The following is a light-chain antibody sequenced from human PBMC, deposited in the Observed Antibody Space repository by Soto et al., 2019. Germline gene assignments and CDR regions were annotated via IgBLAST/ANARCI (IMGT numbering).Light chain of an antibody. CDR1: QSVSNNY. Sequence: EIVLTQSPGTLSLSPGERATLSCRASQSVSNNYLAWYQPKPGQAPSLLIFGASNRAPDIPDRFSGSGSGTDFTLTISRLEPEDFAVYFCQQYGSSVKTFGQGTKVDIK. CDR2: GAS. CDR3: QQYGSSVKT. V-gene: IGKV3-20*01. J-gene: IGKJ1*01.